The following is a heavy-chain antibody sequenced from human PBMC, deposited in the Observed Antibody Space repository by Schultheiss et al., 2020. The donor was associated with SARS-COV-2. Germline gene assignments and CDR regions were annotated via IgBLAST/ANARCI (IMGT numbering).Heavy chain of an antibody. CDR3: ARDRGAAAALTHWYFDL. CDR1: GFTVSSNY. V-gene: IGHV3-66*01. D-gene: IGHD6-13*01. J-gene: IGHJ2*01. CDR2: IYSCGST. Sequence: GESLKISCAASGFTVSSNYMSWVRQAPGKGLEWVSVIYSCGSTYYADSVKGRFTISRDNSKNTLYLQMNSLRAEDTAVYYCARDRGAAAALTHWYFDLWGRGTLVTVSS.